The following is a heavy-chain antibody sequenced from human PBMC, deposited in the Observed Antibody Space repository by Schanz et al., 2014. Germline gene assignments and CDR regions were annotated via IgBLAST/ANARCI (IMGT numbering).Heavy chain of an antibody. CDR3: AKRCSSTSCSHGAFDI. CDR1: GLTFDIYA. V-gene: IGHV3-23*03. J-gene: IGHJ3*02. Sequence: LAESGGSLVQPGGSLRLSCAASGLTFDIYAMSWVRQAPGKGLEWVSVIYSDGRTYYGDSVKGRFTISRDNSKNTLYLQMNSLRDEDTAMYYCAKRCSSTSCSHGAFDIWGQGTMVTVSS. D-gene: IGHD2-2*01. CDR2: IYSDGRT.